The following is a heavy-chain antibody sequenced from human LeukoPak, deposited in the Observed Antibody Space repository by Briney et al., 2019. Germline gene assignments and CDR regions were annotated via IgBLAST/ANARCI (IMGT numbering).Heavy chain of an antibody. D-gene: IGHD6-19*01. J-gene: IGHJ5*02. Sequence: SETLSLTCTVSGGSISSSSYYWGWIRQPPGKGLEWIGEINHSGSTNYNPSLKSRVTISVDTSKNQFSLKLSSVTAADTAVYYCARSVQWLVRRFDPWGQGTLVTVSS. CDR1: GGSISSSSYY. CDR3: ARSVQWLVRRFDP. V-gene: IGHV4-39*07. CDR2: INHSGST.